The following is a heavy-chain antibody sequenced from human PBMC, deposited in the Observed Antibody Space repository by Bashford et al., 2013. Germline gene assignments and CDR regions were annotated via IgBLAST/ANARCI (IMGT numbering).Heavy chain of an antibody. CDR2: MNPNSGNT. CDR1: GYTFTSYD. V-gene: IGHV1-8*01. D-gene: IGHD1-14*01. CDR3: AAPDLWEIDP. Sequence: ASVKVSCKASGYTFTSYDINWVRQATGQGLEWMGWMNPNSGNTGYAQKFQGRVTMTRDTSISTAYMELSRLRSDDTAVYYCAAPDLWEIDPWGQGTLVTVSS. J-gene: IGHJ5*02.